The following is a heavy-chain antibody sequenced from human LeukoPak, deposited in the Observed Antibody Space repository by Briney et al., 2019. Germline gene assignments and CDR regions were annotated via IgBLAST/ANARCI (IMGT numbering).Heavy chain of an antibody. J-gene: IGHJ4*02. CDR1: GYTFTGYY. CDR3: ARVSSTSSYNYYFDY. CDR2: INPNSGGT. V-gene: IGHV1-2*02. Sequence: ASVKVSCKASGYTFTGYYLNWVRQAPGQGLEWMGWINPNSGGTNYAQKFQGRVTMTRDTSISTAYMELSRLRSDDTPVYYCARVSSTSSYNYYFDYWGQGTLVTVSS. D-gene: IGHD2-2*01.